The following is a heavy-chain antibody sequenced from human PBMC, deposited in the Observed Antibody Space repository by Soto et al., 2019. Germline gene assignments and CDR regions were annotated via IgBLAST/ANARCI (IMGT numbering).Heavy chain of an antibody. D-gene: IGHD2-21*02. CDR3: ARDRGGDCSFSDY. CDR1: GFTFSGYA. CDR2: IAYDGSSK. Sequence: GGSLRLSCAASGFTFSGYAMHWVRQAPGKGLEWVAVIAYDGSSKYYADSVKGRFTISRDKSKNTLYLQMNSLRAEDTAVYYCARDRGGDCSFSDYWGQGTLVTVSS. J-gene: IGHJ4*02. V-gene: IGHV3-30-3*01.